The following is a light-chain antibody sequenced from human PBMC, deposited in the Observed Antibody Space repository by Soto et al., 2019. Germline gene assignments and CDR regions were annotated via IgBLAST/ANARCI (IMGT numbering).Light chain of an antibody. CDR3: QQYNDWPPIT. CDR2: YAS. J-gene: IGKJ5*01. CDR1: QSVGNN. V-gene: IGKV3-15*01. Sequence: EIMMTQSPATLSVSPGERATLSCRASQSVGNNLAWYQQKPGQAPRLLIYYASTRATGIPARFSGSGSGTEFTLTISSLQSQDFALYYCQQYNDWPPITFGQGTRLEIK.